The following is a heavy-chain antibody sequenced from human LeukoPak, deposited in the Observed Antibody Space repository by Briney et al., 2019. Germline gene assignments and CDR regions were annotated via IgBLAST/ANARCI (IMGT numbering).Heavy chain of an antibody. CDR2: IYSGGST. J-gene: IGHJ4*02. CDR3: ARDSRSVVVPAAIRANFDY. V-gene: IGHV3-66*01. D-gene: IGHD2-2*01. CDR1: GFTVSSNY. Sequence: PGGSLRLSCAASGFTVSSNYMSWVRQAPGKGLEWVSVIYSGGSTYYADSMKGRFTISRDNSKNTLYLQMNSLRAEDTAVYYCARDSRSVVVPAAIRANFDYWGQGTLVTVSS.